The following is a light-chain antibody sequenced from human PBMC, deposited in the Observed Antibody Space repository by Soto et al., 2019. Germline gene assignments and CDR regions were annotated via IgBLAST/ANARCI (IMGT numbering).Light chain of an antibody. Sequence: ETVMTQSPATLSVSPGERATLSCRASQSVNSDLAWYQQKPGQAPRLLSYGASTRATGIPARFSGSGSGTDFTLPINSLPSEHFAVYSCHQYDNWPETSGQGTKVEIK. CDR1: QSVNSD. V-gene: IGKV3-15*01. CDR2: GAS. CDR3: HQYDNWPET. J-gene: IGKJ1*01.